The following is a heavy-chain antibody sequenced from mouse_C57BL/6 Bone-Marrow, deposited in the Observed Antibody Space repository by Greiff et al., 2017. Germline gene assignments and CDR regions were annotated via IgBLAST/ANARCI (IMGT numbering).Heavy chain of an antibody. V-gene: IGHV14-1*01. Sequence: EVQLQQSGAALVRPGASVKLSCTASGFNIKDYYMHWVKQRPEQGLEWIGRIDPEDGDTEYAPKFQGKATMTADTSSNTAYLQLSSLTSEDTAVYYCTDYYGSSPYYYAMDYWGQGTSVTVSS. D-gene: IGHD1-1*01. CDR2: IDPEDGDT. CDR1: GFNIKDYY. CDR3: TDYYGSSPYYYAMDY. J-gene: IGHJ4*01.